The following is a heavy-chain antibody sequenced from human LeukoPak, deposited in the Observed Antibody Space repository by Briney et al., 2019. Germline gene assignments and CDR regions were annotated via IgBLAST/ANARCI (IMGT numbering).Heavy chain of an antibody. CDR2: IYYSGST. CDR3: VREGYGSGSYYAGANY. CDR1: GGSISSSSYY. Sequence: SETLSLTCTVSGGSISSSSYYWGWIRQPPGKGLEWIGSIYYSGSTHYNPSLKSRVTISADTSKNQFSLKLSSVTAADTAVYYCVREGYGSGSYYAGANYWGQGTLVTVSS. V-gene: IGHV4-39*07. J-gene: IGHJ4*02. D-gene: IGHD3-10*01.